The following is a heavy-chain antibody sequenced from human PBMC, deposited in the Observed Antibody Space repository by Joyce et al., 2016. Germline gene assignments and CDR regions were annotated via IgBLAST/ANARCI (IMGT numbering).Heavy chain of an antibody. CDR2: ISGSGGDT. CDR1: GFIFSSHA. CDR3: VKGYTISSVRRFDW. V-gene: IGHV3-23*01. D-gene: IGHD3-16*02. J-gene: IGHJ4*02. Sequence: EVQLLESGGGLVPPGGSLTLSCSASGFIFSSHAMTWVRQAPGKVLEWVSSISGSGGDTYYVDSVTGRFTISRDNSKNTLFLQMNSLRAEDTAVFYCVKGYTISSVRRFDWWGQGTLVTVSS.